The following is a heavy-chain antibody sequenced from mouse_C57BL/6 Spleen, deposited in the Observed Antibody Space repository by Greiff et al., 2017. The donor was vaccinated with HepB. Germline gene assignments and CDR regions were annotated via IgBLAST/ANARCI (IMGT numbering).Heavy chain of an antibody. CDR3: AQITSAGYVWFAY. CDR2: IWWNDDK. V-gene: IGHV8-5*01. D-gene: IGHD3-2*02. J-gene: IGHJ3*01. Sequence: QVTLKESGPGILQPSQTLSLTCSFSGFSLSTSNMGIVWIRQPSGKGLEWLAHIWWNDDKYYNPSLKSRRTISKDTSNTQVILKITSVDTADTATYDCAQITSAGYVWFAYWGQGTLVTVSA. CDR1: GFSLSTSNMG.